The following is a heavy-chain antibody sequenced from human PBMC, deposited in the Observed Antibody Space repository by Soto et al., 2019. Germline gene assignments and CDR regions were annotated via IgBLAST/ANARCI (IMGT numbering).Heavy chain of an antibody. Sequence: EVQLLESGGGLVQPGGSLRLSCAASGFTFSSYGMSWVRQAPGKGLEWVSSISGGGGSTYYADSVNGRFTISRDNSKNTLYLQVSSLRAEDTAVYYCANRNDYGSGSYFPFDHWGQGTLVTVSS. J-gene: IGHJ4*02. V-gene: IGHV3-23*01. CDR3: ANRNDYGSGSYFPFDH. CDR2: ISGGGGST. CDR1: GFTFSSYG. D-gene: IGHD3-10*01.